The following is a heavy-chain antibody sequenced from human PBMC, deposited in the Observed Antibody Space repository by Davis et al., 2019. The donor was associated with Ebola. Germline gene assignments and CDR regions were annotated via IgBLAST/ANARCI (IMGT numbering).Heavy chain of an antibody. D-gene: IGHD2-2*01. V-gene: IGHV3-73*01. CDR2: IRSKANSYAT. J-gene: IGHJ5*01. CDR3: VRGIIIIPADESSKAFDS. Sequence: PGGSLRLSCAASGFTFSGSAMHWVRQASGKGLEWVGRIRSKANSYATAYAASVKGRFTISRDDSRNTAYLQMNSLKTEDTAVYYCVRGIIIIPADESSKAFDSWGQGTLVSVST. CDR1: GFTFSGSA.